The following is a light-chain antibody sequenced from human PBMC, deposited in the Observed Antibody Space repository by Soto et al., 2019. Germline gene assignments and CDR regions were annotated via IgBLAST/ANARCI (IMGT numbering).Light chain of an antibody. CDR1: QDISQY. J-gene: IGKJ4*01. V-gene: IGKV1-27*01. Sequence: DIQMTQSPSSLSASVGDRVTLTCRASQDISQYLAWYQQRPGKVPKLLIYYASTLQSGVPSRFSGSGSGTEFTLTISSLEPEDSAVYYCQQRSNWPSLTFGGGTKVDIK. CDR3: QQRSNWPSLT. CDR2: YAS.